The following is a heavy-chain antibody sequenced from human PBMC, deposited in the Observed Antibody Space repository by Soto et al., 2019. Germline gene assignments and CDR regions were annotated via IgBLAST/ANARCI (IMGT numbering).Heavy chain of an antibody. CDR3: ARYRREAVAGYTLDH. CDR1: GGSISSNY. V-gene: IGHV4-59*01. CDR2: VYNSGRT. Sequence: SETLSLTCTVSGGSISSNYWTWIRQPPGKGLEWIGYVYNSGRTNYNHSLKSRVTISEDTSKSQFSLKVNSMTAADTAVYYCARYRREAVAGYTLDHWGQGILVTVSS. D-gene: IGHD6-13*01. J-gene: IGHJ5*02.